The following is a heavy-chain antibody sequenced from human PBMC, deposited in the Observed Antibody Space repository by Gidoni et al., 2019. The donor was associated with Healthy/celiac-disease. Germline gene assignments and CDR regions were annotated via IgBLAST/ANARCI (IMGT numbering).Heavy chain of an antibody. Sequence: QVQLQESGPGLVKPSQTLSLTCTVSGGSISSGSYYWSWIRQPAGKGLEWIGRIYTSGSTNYNPSLKSRVTISVDTSKNQFSLKLSSVTAADTAVYYCARSTRDGYNYHFGYWGQGTLVTVSS. J-gene: IGHJ4*02. V-gene: IGHV4-61*02. CDR2: IYTSGST. D-gene: IGHD5-12*01. CDR3: ARSTRDGYNYHFGY. CDR1: GGSISSGSYY.